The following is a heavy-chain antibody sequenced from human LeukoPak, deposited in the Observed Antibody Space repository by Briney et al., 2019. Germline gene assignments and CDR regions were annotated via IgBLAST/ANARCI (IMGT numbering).Heavy chain of an antibody. V-gene: IGHV3-7*01. CDR2: IKRDEGEQ. D-gene: IGHD2-15*01. CDR1: GMTFTDTW. Sequence: GGSLRLSCAPSGMTFTDTWMRWARRAPGRGRVGGADIKRDEGEQHYVNSVKGRFTISRENAKNSLYLQMNSLRAEDTAVYYCALSMVEGQIFDFWGQGTLVTVSS. J-gene: IGHJ4*02. CDR3: ALSMVEGQIFDF.